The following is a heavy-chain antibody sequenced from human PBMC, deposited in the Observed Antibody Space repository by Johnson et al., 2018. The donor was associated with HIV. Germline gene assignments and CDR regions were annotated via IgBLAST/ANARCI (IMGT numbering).Heavy chain of an antibody. Sequence: MLLVESGGGVVRPGESLRISCVASGFKFYEYDVSWVRQVPGKGLEWVSGINWSGGGTTYADSVKGRFTVSSDSAKNSLYLQMNNLRAEDTAIYYCAKELSSSWTGDAFDSWGQGTMVTVSS. D-gene: IGHD6-13*01. V-gene: IGHV3-20*04. J-gene: IGHJ3*02. CDR3: AKELSSSWTGDAFDS. CDR1: GFKFYEYD. CDR2: INWSGGGT.